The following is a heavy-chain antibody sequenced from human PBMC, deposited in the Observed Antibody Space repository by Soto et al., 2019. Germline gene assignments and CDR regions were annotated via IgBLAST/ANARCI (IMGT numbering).Heavy chain of an antibody. J-gene: IGHJ4*02. CDR3: ARVRGTAGKRYFDY. D-gene: IGHD6-13*01. CDR1: GGSMIAYY. V-gene: IGHV4-59*01. CDR2: TYYSGST. Sequence: QVQLQESGPRLVKPSETLSLTCTVSGGSMIAYYWNWMRQPPGKGLQWIGYTYYSGSTTYNPSLKSRVTISVDSSKNQFSLKLDSVHPADTAVYYCARVRGTAGKRYFDYWGPGTLVTVSS.